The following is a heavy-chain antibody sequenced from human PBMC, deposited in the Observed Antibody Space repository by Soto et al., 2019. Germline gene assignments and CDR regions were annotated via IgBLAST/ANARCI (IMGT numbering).Heavy chain of an antibody. CDR3: STAPAVAGLAY. Sequence: EVQLVESGGGLVQPGRSLRLSCAASGFTFDDYAMHWVRQAPGKGLEWVSGISCNSGSIGYADSVKGRFTISRDNAKNSLYLQMNSLRAEDTALYYCSTAPAVAGLAYWGQGTLFTVSS. J-gene: IGHJ4*02. D-gene: IGHD6-19*01. CDR2: ISCNSGSI. CDR1: GFTFDDYA. V-gene: IGHV3-9*01.